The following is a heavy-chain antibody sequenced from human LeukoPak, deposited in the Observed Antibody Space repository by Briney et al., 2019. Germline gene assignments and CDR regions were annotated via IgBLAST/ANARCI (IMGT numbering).Heavy chain of an antibody. CDR1: GGSISSYY. J-gene: IGHJ4*02. D-gene: IGHD3-22*01. CDR3: ARLGDSSGYPLDY. Sequence: SETLSLTCAVSGGSISSYYWSWIRQPPGKGLEWIGYIYYSGSTNYNPSLKSRVTISVDTSKNQFSLKLSSVTAADTAVYYCARLGDSSGYPLDYWGQGTLVTVSS. V-gene: IGHV4-59*01. CDR2: IYYSGST.